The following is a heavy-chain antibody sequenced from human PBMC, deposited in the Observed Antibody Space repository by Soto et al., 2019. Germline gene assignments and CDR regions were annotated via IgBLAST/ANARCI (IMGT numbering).Heavy chain of an antibody. CDR2: ISYDGSNK. V-gene: IGHV3-30*18. CDR3: AKGGRVWGSYRSAEYFQH. D-gene: IGHD3-16*02. Sequence: QVQLVESGGGVVQPGRSLRLSCAASGFTFSSYGMHWVRQAPGKGLEWVAVISYDGSNKYYADSVKGRFTISRDNSKNALYLQMNSLRAEDTAVYYCAKGGRVWGSYRSAEYFQHWGQGNLVTVSS. J-gene: IGHJ1*01. CDR1: GFTFSSYG.